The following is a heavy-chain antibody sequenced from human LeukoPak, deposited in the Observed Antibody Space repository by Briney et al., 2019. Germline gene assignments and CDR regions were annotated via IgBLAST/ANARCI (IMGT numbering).Heavy chain of an antibody. D-gene: IGHD3-10*01. Sequence: ASVKVSCKASGYTFTSYGISWVRQAPGQGLEWMGWISAYNGNTNYAQKLQGRVTMTTDTSTSTAYMELRSLRSDDTAVYYCARDGSSGPMVRGVIITSYNWFDPWGQGTLVTVSS. CDR3: ARDGSSGPMVRGVIITSYNWFDP. CDR2: ISAYNGNT. CDR1: GYTFTSYG. V-gene: IGHV1-18*01. J-gene: IGHJ5*02.